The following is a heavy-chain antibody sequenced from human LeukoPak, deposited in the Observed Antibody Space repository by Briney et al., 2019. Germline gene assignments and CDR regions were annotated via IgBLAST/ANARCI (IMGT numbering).Heavy chain of an antibody. J-gene: IGHJ4*02. D-gene: IGHD6-13*01. CDR2: INPNSGGT. V-gene: IGHV1-2*02. CDR3: ARASGTLAAAEDY. CDR1: GYTFTSYY. Sequence: ASVKVSCKASGYTFTSYYMHWVRQAPGQGLEWMGWINPNSGGTNYAQKFQGRVTMTRDTSISTAYMELSRLRSDDTAVYYCARASGTLAAAEDYWGQGTLVTVSS.